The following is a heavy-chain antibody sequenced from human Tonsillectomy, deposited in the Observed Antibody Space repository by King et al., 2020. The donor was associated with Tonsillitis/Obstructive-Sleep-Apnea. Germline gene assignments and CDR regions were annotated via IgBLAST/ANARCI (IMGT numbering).Heavy chain of an antibody. Sequence: HVQLVESGGGVVQPGRSLRLSCAASGFTFSTYGMHWVRQAPGGGLEWVAIIWYDGRDQKYADSVKGRFTLSRDNPKNTLYLQRNSLRAEDTAVYYCARDRGDFLYMDVWRKGTTVTVS. CDR3: ARDRGDFLYMDV. V-gene: IGHV3-33*01. J-gene: IGHJ6*03. CDR1: GFTFSTYG. CDR2: IWYDGRDQ. D-gene: IGHD2-21*01.